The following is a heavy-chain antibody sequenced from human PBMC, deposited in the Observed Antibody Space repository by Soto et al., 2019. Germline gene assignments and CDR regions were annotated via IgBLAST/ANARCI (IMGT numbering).Heavy chain of an antibody. CDR3: AKEGRSSSSYYYYFMDV. J-gene: IGHJ6*03. D-gene: IGHD6-6*01. CDR1: GFTFSSYA. CDR2: ISGSGDST. V-gene: IGHV3-23*01. Sequence: EVQLLESGGGLVQPGGSLRLSCAASGFTFSSYAMSWVRQAPGKGLEWVSIISGSGDSTYYADSVKGRFTISRDNSNNALYLQRTSLRAEDTAVFYCAKEGRSSSSYYYYFMDVWGKGTTVTVSS.